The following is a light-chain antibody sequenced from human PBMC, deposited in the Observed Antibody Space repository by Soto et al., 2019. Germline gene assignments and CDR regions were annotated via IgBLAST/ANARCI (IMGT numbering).Light chain of an antibody. CDR3: QQRSNWPRT. V-gene: IGKV3-11*01. CDR1: QSVSSY. J-gene: IGKJ1*01. CDR2: DTS. Sequence: EIVLTQSPATLSLSPGERATLSCRASQSVSSYLAWYQQKPXQAPRLLISDTSNRATGIPARFSGSGSGTDFTLTISSLEPEDFAVYYCQQRSNWPRTFGQGTKVEIK.